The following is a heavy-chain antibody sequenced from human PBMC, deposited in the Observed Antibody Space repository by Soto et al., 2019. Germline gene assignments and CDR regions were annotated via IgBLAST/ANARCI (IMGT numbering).Heavy chain of an antibody. CDR2: IYDSGIT. CDR3: ARRDTSTDFDY. J-gene: IGHJ4*02. D-gene: IGHD5-18*01. V-gene: IGHV4-59*08. CDR1: GGSINNYY. Sequence: QVHLQESGPGLVKPSETLSLTCTVSGGSINNYYWSWIRQPPGKGLEWIGYIYDSGITNYNPSLTSRVTISVDVSNNQFSLRLSSVTAADTAMYYCARRDTSTDFDYWGQGTLVTVSS.